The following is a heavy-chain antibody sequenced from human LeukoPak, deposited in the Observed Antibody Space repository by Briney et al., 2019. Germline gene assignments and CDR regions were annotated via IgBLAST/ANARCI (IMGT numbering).Heavy chain of an antibody. CDR2: ISGSGGST. J-gene: IGHJ6*02. Sequence: GGSLRLSCAASGFTFSSYAMSWVRQAPGKGLEWVSAISGSGGSTYYADSVKGRFTISRDNSKNTLYLQMNSLRAEDTAVYYCAKSSGPGGYYYYGMDVWGQGTTVTVSS. V-gene: IGHV3-23*01. D-gene: IGHD3-10*01. CDR3: AKSSGPGGYYYYGMDV. CDR1: GFTFSSYA.